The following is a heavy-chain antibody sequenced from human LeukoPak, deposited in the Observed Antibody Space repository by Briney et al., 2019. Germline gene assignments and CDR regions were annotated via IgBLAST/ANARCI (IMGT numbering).Heavy chain of an antibody. V-gene: IGHV4-39*02. Sequence: PSETLSLTCTVSGGSISSSRYSWGWIRQPPGKGLEWIGTINYSGSTYYNPSLKSRVTISVDTSKNQFSLRLSSVTAADTAVYCCARAGFGGYSYGYVDFWGQGTLVTVSS. CDR1: GGSISSSRYS. CDR2: INYSGST. D-gene: IGHD5-18*01. J-gene: IGHJ4*02. CDR3: ARAGFGGYSYGYVDF.